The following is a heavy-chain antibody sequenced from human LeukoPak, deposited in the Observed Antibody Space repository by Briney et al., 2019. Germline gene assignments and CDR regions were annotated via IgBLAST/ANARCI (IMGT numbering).Heavy chain of an antibody. CDR1: GFTFDDYG. V-gene: IGHV3-20*04. CDR2: INWNGGST. J-gene: IGHJ4*02. D-gene: IGHD6-13*01. CDR3: ARDFDPGLAAAGPYFDY. Sequence: GGSLRLSCAAFGFTFDDYGMSWVRQAPGKGLEWVSGINWNGGSTGYADSVKGRFTISRDNAKNSLYLQMNSLRAEDTALYYCARDFDPGLAAAGPYFDYWGQGTLVTVSS.